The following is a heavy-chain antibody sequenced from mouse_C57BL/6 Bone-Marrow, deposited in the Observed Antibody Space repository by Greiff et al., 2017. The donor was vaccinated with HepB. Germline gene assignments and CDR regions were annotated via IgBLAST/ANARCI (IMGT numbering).Heavy chain of an antibody. V-gene: IGHV1-82*01. CDR2: IYPGDGDT. CDR1: GYAFSSSW. Sequence: QVQLKESGPELVKPGASVKISCKASGYAFSSSWMNWVKQRPGKGLEWIGRIYPGDGDTNYNGKFKGEATLTADKSSSTAYMQLSSLTSEDSAVYFCARYDEDGAWFAYWGQGTLVTVSA. CDR3: ARYDEDGAWFAY. J-gene: IGHJ3*01. D-gene: IGHD2-3*01.